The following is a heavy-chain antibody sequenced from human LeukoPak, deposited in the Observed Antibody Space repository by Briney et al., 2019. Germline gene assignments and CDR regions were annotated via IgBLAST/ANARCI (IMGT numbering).Heavy chain of an antibody. CDR1: GYTFTSYG. J-gene: IGHJ4*02. Sequence: ASVKVSCKASGYTFTSYGISWVRQAPGHGLEWMGWISAYNGNTNYAQKLQGRVTMTTDTSTSTAYMELRSLRSDDTAVYYCAREADMITFGGVIADYWGQGTLVTVSS. V-gene: IGHV1-18*01. CDR3: AREADMITFGGVIADY. CDR2: ISAYNGNT. D-gene: IGHD3-16*02.